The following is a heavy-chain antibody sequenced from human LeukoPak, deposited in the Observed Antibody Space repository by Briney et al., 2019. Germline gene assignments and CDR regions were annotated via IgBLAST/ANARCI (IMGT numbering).Heavy chain of an antibody. J-gene: IGHJ3*02. D-gene: IGHD3-10*01. V-gene: IGHV3-7*01. CDR1: GFTFSSYW. CDR3: ARGGFGESRVAFDI. CDR2: IKQDGSEK. Sequence: GGSLRLSCAASGFTFSSYWMSWVRQAPGKGVEWVANIKQDGSEKYYVDSVKGRFTISRDNAKNSLYLQMNSLRAEDTAVYYCARGGFGESRVAFDIWGQGTMVTVSS.